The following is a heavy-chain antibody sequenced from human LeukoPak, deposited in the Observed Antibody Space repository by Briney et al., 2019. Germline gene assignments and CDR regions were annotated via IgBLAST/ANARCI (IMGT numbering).Heavy chain of an antibody. Sequence: SETLSLTCAVYGGSFSGYYWSWIRQPPGKGLEWIGSIYYSGSTYYNPSLKSRVTISVDTSKNQFSLKLSSVTAADTAVYYCARINPLRGYSYGYIYYYYYYMDVWGKGTTVTVSS. D-gene: IGHD5-18*01. CDR1: GGSFSGYY. CDR3: ARINPLRGYSYGYIYYYYYYMDV. CDR2: IYYSGST. V-gene: IGHV4-34*01. J-gene: IGHJ6*03.